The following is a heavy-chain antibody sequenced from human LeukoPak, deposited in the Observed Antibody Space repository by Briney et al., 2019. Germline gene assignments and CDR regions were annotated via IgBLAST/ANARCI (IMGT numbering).Heavy chain of an antibody. V-gene: IGHV1-2*02. D-gene: IGHD3-22*01. CDR1: GYTFTGYY. J-gene: IGHJ6*02. CDR2: INPNSGGT. CDR3: ARNEVVVVSYGMDV. Sequence: ASVKVSCKASGYTFTGYYMHWVRQAPGQGLEWMGWINPNSGGTNYAQKFQGRVTMTRDTSISTAYMELSSLRSEDTAVYYCARNEVVVVSYGMDVWGQGTTVTVSS.